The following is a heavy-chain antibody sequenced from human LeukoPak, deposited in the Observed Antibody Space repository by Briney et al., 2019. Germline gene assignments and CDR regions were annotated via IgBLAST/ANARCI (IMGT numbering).Heavy chain of an antibody. V-gene: IGHV3-15*01. CDR3: ARGRASSGYFFDY. J-gene: IGHJ4*02. CDR2: IKSKTDGETT. Sequence: GGSLRLSCAASGFTFSNAWMSWVRQAPGKGLEWVGRIKSKTDGETTDYAAPVKGRFTISRDDSKNTLYLQMNSLRAEDTAVYYCARGRASSGYFFDYWGQGALVTVSS. D-gene: IGHD3-22*01. CDR1: GFTFSNAW.